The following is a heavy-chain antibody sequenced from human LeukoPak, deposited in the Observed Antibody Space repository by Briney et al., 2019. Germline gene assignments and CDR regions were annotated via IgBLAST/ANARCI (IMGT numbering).Heavy chain of an antibody. CDR3: ASHPGVAAADY. V-gene: IGHV4-59*08. CDR2: IYYSGST. Sequence: SETQSLTCTVSGGSISDYYWSWIRQPPGKGLEWIGYIYYSGSTNYNPSLKSRVTVSADTSKNQISLKLTSVTAADTAVYYCASHPGVAAADYWGQGTLVTVSS. J-gene: IGHJ4*02. D-gene: IGHD2-15*01. CDR1: GGSISDYY.